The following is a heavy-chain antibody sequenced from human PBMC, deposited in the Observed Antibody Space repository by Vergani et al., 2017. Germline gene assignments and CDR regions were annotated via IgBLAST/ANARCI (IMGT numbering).Heavy chain of an antibody. CDR2: ISWDGGST. CDR1: GFTFDDYT. D-gene: IGHD2-8*01. CDR3: AKGGCTNGVCFPTNYRDV. J-gene: IGHJ6*03. Sequence: EVQLVESGGVVVQPGGSLRLSCAASGFTFDDYTMHWVRQAPGKGLEWVSLISWDGGSTYYADSVKGRFTISRDNSKNSLYLQMNSLRTEDTALYYCAKGGCTNGVCFPTNYRDVWGKGP. V-gene: IGHV3-43*01.